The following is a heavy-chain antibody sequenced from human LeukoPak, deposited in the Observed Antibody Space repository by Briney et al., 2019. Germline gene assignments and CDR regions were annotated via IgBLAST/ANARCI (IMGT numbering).Heavy chain of an antibody. CDR2: IYYGGST. Sequence: SETLSLTCTVSGGSISSSTFHWGWIRQPPGRGLEWIGSIYYGGSTYYNPSLKSRVTISVDTSKNHFSLKLSSVTAADTAVYYCARQGGNSGYAGRYDPWGQGILATVSS. V-gene: IGHV4-39*01. D-gene: IGHD5-12*01. CDR3: ARQGGNSGYAGRYDP. CDR1: GGSISSSTFH. J-gene: IGHJ5*02.